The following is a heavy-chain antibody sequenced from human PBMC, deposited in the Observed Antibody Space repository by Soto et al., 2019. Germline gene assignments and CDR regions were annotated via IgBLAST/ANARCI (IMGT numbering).Heavy chain of an antibody. V-gene: IGHV1-3*01. CDR2: INAGNGNT. J-gene: IGHJ4*02. CDR1: GYTFTSYA. Sequence: QVQLVQSGAEVKKPGASVKVSCKASGYTFTSYAIHWVRQAPGQRLEWMGWINAGNGNTKYSQKFQGRVTITRDTSASTAYMELSSLRSEDTAVYYCARGGSSGWPPFDYWGQGTLVTVSS. CDR3: ARGGSSGWPPFDY. D-gene: IGHD6-19*01.